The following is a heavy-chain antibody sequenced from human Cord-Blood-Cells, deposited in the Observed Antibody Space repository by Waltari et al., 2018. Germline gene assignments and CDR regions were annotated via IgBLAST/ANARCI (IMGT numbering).Heavy chain of an antibody. CDR3: ARDLRRGFDY. D-gene: IGHD3-16*01. CDR1: GFTFSPHA. Sequence: VQLVESGGGVVQPGRSLRLSCAASGFTFSPHALPWVRQAPGKGLEWVAVISYDGSNKYYADSVKGRFTISRDNSKNTLYLQMNSLRAEDTAVYYCARDLRRGFDYWGQGTLVTVSS. V-gene: IGHV3-30-3*01. J-gene: IGHJ4*02. CDR2: ISYDGSNK.